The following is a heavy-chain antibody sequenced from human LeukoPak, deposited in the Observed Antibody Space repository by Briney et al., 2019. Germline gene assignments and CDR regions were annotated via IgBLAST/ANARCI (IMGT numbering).Heavy chain of an antibody. CDR1: GGSISSGGYS. V-gene: IGHV4-30-2*01. J-gene: IGHJ4*02. Sequence: SQTLSLTRAVSGGSISSGGYSWSWIRQPPGKGLEWIGYIYHSGSTYYNPSLKSRVTISVDRSKNQFSLKLSSVTAADTAVYYCARVGSSPGLFDYWGQGTLVTVSS. CDR2: IYHSGST. D-gene: IGHD6-13*01. CDR3: ARVGSSPGLFDY.